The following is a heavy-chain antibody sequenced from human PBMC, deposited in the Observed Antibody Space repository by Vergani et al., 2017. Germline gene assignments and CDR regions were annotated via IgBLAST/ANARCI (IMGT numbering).Heavy chain of an antibody. CDR3: AKGQQLDGSFDY. CDR2: ISGSGGST. Sequence: EVQLLESGGGLVQPGGSLRLSCAASGFTFSSYAMSWVRQAPGKGLEWVSAISGSGGSTYYADSVKGRFTISRDNSENTLYLQINSLRAEDTAVYYCAKGQQLDGSFDYWGQGTLVTVSS. J-gene: IGHJ4*02. V-gene: IGHV3-23*01. CDR1: GFTFSSYA. D-gene: IGHD6-13*01.